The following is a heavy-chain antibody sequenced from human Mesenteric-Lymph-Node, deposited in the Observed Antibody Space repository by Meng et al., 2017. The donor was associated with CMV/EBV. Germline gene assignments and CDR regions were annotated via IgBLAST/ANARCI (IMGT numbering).Heavy chain of an antibody. Sequence: SETLSLTCTVSGGSISSTSYYWGWIRQPPGKGLEWIGSIYYSGSTYYNPSLKSRVTISVDTSKNQFSLKLSSVTAADTAVYYCARDLKGGYSYGYTHWGQGTLVTVSS. CDR3: ARDLKGGYSYGYTH. J-gene: IGHJ4*02. CDR1: GGSISSTSYY. CDR2: IYYSGST. V-gene: IGHV4-39*07. D-gene: IGHD5-18*01.